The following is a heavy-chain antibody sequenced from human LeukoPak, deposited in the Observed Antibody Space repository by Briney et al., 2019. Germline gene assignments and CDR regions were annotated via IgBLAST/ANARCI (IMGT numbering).Heavy chain of an antibody. Sequence: ASVKVSCKASGYTFTSYYMHWVRQAPGQGLEWMGIINPSGGSTGYAQKFQGRVTMTRDTSTSTVYMELSSLRSEDTAVYYCARGDDTYYYDSSGYYFDYWGQGTLVTVSS. CDR1: GYTFTSYY. J-gene: IGHJ4*02. V-gene: IGHV1-46*01. CDR3: ARGDDTYYYDSSGYYFDY. D-gene: IGHD3-22*01. CDR2: INPSGGST.